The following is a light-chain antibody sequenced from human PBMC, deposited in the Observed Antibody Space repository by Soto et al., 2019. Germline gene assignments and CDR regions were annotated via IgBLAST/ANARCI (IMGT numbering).Light chain of an antibody. CDR2: GAS. Sequence: EIVMTQSPATLSVSPGERATLSCRASQSVSSNLAWYQQKPGQAPRLLIYGASTSATGIPARFSGSGSGTEFTLTISSLQSEDFAVYYCQQYNNWPTWTVGQGTKVEIK. CDR3: QQYNNWPTWT. J-gene: IGKJ1*01. V-gene: IGKV3-15*01. CDR1: QSVSSN.